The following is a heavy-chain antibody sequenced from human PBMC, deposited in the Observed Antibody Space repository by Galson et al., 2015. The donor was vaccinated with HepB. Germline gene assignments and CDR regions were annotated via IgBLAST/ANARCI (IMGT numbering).Heavy chain of an antibody. CDR3: AKDRGRWGIVVVPAAIDY. CDR1: GGTFSSYA. V-gene: IGHV1-69*13. J-gene: IGHJ4*02. D-gene: IGHD2-2*01. CDR2: IIPIFGTA. Sequence: SVKVSCKASGGTFSSYAISWVRQAPGQGLEWMGGIIPIFGTANYAQKFQGRVTITADESTSTAYMELSSLRAEDTAVYYCAKDRGRWGIVVVPAAIDYWGLGTLVTVSS.